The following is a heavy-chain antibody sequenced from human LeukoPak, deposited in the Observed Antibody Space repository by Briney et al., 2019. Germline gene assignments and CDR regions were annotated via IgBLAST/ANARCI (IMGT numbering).Heavy chain of an antibody. D-gene: IGHD4-17*01. V-gene: IGHV4-30-2*01. CDR3: ARGARLREAPYYFDY. Sequence: SQTLSLTCAASGGSISSGGYSWSWIRQPPGKGLEWIGYIYHSGSTYYNPSLKSRVTISVDRSKNQFSLKLSSVTAADTAVYYCARGARLREAPYYFDYWGQGTLVTVSS. CDR2: IYHSGST. CDR1: GGSISSGGYS. J-gene: IGHJ4*02.